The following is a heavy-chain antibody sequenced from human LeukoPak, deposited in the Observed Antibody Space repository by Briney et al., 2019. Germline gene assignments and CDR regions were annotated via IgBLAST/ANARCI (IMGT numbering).Heavy chain of an antibody. CDR2: IGRYGVTT. Sequence: GGSLRLSCAASGFTLSTYEMNWVRQAPGKGLEWVAYIGRYGVTTYYADSVKGRFTISGDNTKNSLNLQMNSLRAEDTAVYYCATLSDRNFYYSYGLDVWGQGTTVTV. V-gene: IGHV3-48*03. CDR1: GFTLSTYE. CDR3: ATLSDRNFYYSYGLDV. J-gene: IGHJ6*02. D-gene: IGHD1-14*01.